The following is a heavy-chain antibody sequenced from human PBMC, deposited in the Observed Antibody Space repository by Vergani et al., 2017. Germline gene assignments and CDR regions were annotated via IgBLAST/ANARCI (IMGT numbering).Heavy chain of an antibody. CDR3: ARDRMGVRFRQPHYYGMDV. V-gene: IGHV1-69*12. D-gene: IGHD1-14*01. CDR1: GGAFSTYA. J-gene: IGHJ6*02. CDR2: IIPNFSPA. Sequence: QVQLVQSGAEVKKPGSSVRVSCKPSGGAFSTYAINWVRQAPGQGLEWMGAIIPNFSPARSAQKFQGRVTITADESTRTVYMELNSLRSDDSAVYYCARDRMGVRFRQPHYYGMDVWGQGTTVTVSS.